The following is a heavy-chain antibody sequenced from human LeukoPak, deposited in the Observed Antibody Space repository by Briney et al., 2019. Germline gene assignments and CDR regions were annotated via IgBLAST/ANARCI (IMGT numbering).Heavy chain of an antibody. CDR1: GLKVTSYH. J-gene: IGHJ4*02. CDR2: MKSDGTT. Sequence: GGSLRLSSAASGLKVTSYHMSWVRQAPGKGLEWVSLMKSDGTTEYADSVKGRFTISRDNSKNTLFLQMNSLRVEDTAVYYCARLRRGYWGRGTPVSVSS. V-gene: IGHV3-53*01. CDR3: ARLRRGY.